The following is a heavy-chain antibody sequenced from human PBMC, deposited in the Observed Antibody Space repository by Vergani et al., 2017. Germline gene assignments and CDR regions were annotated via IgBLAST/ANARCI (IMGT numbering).Heavy chain of an antibody. CDR3: ARDISGYHPRGFNY. J-gene: IGHJ4*02. D-gene: IGHD5-12*01. CDR1: GYTFTSYY. Sequence: QVQLVQSGAEVKKPGASVKVSCKASGYTFTSYYMHWVRQAPGQGLEWRGIINPSGGSTSYAQKFKGRVTMTRETSTSTVYMELSSLRSEDKAVYYCARDISGYHPRGFNYWGQGTLVTVSS. V-gene: IGHV1-46*01. CDR2: INPSGGST.